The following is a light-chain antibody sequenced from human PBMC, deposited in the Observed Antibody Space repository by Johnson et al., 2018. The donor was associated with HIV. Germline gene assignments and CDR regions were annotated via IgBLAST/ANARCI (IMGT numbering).Light chain of an antibody. CDR2: ESN. Sequence: QSVLTQPPSVSAAPGQKVTIPCSGSSSNIGKNSVSWYQQLPGTAPKLLIYESNKRPSGIPDRFSGSKSGTSATLGITGLQTGDEADYYCGTWDSSLSAGCYVFGTGTKVTVL. CDR3: GTWDSSLSAGCYV. J-gene: IGLJ1*01. CDR1: SSNIGKNS. V-gene: IGLV1-51*02.